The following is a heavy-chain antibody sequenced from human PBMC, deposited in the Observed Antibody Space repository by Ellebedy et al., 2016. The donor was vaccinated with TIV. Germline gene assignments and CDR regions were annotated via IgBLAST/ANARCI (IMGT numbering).Heavy chain of an antibody. J-gene: IGHJ4*02. CDR3: ARAMTVVTSRTPFDY. Sequence: AASVKVSCKASGYTFTSYGISWVRQAPGQGLEWMGWISAYNGNTNYAQKLQGRVTMTPDTSTSTAYMELRSLRSDDTAVYYCARAMTVVTSRTPFDYWGQGTLVTVSS. D-gene: IGHD4-23*01. CDR1: GYTFTSYG. CDR2: ISAYNGNT. V-gene: IGHV1-18*04.